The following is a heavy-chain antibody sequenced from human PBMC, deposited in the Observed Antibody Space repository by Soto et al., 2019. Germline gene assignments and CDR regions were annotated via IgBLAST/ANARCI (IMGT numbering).Heavy chain of an antibody. V-gene: IGHV4-31*03. CDR3: ARDSQMATISYGMDV. J-gene: IGHJ6*02. D-gene: IGHD5-12*01. Sequence: PSETLSLTCTVSGGSISSGGYYWSWIRQHPGKGLEWIGYIYYSGSTYYNPSLKSRVTISVDTSKNQFSPKLSSVTAADTAVYYCARDSQMATISYGMDVWGQGTTVTVSS. CDR1: GGSISSGGYY. CDR2: IYYSGST.